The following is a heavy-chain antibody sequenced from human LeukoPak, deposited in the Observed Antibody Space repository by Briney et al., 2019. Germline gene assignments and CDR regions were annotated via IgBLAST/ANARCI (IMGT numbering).Heavy chain of an antibody. J-gene: IGHJ6*03. V-gene: IGHV3-21*01. CDR1: GFIFSSYG. CDR2: ISSSSSYI. Sequence: AGSLRLSCAASGFIFSSYGMHWVRQAPGKGLEWVSSISSSSSYIYYADSVKGRFTISRDNAKNSLYLQMNSLRAEDTAVYYCARDPGIAAAGTYYYYYMDVWGKGTTVTVSS. D-gene: IGHD6-13*01. CDR3: ARDPGIAAAGTYYYYYMDV.